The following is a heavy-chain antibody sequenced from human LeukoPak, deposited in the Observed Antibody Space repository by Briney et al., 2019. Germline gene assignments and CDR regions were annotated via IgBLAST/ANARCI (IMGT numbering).Heavy chain of an antibody. CDR2: ISAYNGNT. CDR3: AREGVSTILTGFWFDP. J-gene: IGHJ5*02. V-gene: IGHV1-18*01. D-gene: IGHD3-9*01. CDR1: GYTFTSYG. Sequence: ASVKVSCKASGYTFTSYGISWVRQAPGQGLEWMGWISAYNGNTNYAQKLQGRVTMTTDTSTSTAYMELRSLRSDDTAVYYCAREGVSTILTGFWFDPWGQGTLVTVSS.